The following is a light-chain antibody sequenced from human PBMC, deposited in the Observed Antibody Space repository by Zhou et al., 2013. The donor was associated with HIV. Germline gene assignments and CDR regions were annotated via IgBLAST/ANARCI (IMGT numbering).Light chain of an antibody. Sequence: DIQMTQSPSTLSASVGDRVTITCRASQSISSWLAWYQQKPGKAPSLLIYKASSLESGVPLRFSGSGSGTEFTLTISSLQPDDFATYYCQEYNSYTFGQGTKLEIK. J-gene: IGKJ2*01. CDR2: KAS. CDR3: QEYNSYT. CDR1: QSISSW. V-gene: IGKV1-5*03.